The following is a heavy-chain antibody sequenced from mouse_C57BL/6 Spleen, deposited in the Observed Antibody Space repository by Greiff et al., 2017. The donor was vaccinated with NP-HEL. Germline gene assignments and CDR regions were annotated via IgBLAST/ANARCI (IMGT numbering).Heavy chain of an antibody. CDR1: GYSFTDYN. CDR3: ARIGYDYSYYYAMDY. D-gene: IGHD2-4*01. J-gene: IGHJ4*01. Sequence: LVESGPELVKPGASVKISCKASGYSFTDYNMNWVKQSNGKSLEWIGVINPNYGTTSYNQKFKGKATLTVDQSSSTAYMQLNSLTSEDSAVYYCARIGYDYSYYYAMDYWGQGTSVTVSS. CDR2: INPNYGTT. V-gene: IGHV1-39*01.